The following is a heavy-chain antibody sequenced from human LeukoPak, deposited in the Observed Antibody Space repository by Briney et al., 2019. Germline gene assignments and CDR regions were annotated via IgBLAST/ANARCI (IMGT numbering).Heavy chain of an antibody. D-gene: IGHD2-2*01. CDR2: IYYSGST. V-gene: IGHV4-39*02. CDR3: AKEREYQLLCPFDY. J-gene: IGHJ4*02. CDR1: GGSISSSSYY. Sequence: SETLSLTCTVSGGSISSSSYYWGWIRQPPGKGLEWIGSIYYSGSTYYNPSLKSRVTISVDTSKNQFSLKLSSVTAADTAVYYCAKEREYQLLCPFDYWGQGTLVTVSS.